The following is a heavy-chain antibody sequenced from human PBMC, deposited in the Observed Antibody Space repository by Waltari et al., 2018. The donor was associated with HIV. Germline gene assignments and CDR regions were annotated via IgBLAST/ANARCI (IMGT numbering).Heavy chain of an antibody. Sequence: EVQLVESGGGLVQPGGSLRLSCAASGFTFSGYWMHWVRQVPGKGLVWVSGINKDGSGTYYADSVKGRFTISRDNAQNTLYLQMNSLRAEDTAVYSCARDFPHDSPPLWGQGTLVTVSS. CDR2: INKDGSGT. CDR1: GFTFSGYW. CDR3: ARDFPHDSPPL. J-gene: IGHJ4*02. D-gene: IGHD5-18*01. V-gene: IGHV3-74*01.